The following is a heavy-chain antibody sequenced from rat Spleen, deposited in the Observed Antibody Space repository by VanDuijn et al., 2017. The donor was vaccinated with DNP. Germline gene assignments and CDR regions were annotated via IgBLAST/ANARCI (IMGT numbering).Heavy chain of an antibody. V-gene: IGHV3-1*01. CDR2: ISYSGRT. CDR1: GYSITSNY. J-gene: IGHJ2*01. CDR3: ARWKIGPHYFDY. D-gene: IGHD1-5*01. Sequence: EVQLQESGPGLVKPSQSLSLTCSVTGYSITSNYWGWIRKFPGNKMAWIGHISYSGRTTYNPSLKRRISISRDTSKNQFFLQLNSVTTEDTATYYCARWKIGPHYFDYWGQGVMVTVSS.